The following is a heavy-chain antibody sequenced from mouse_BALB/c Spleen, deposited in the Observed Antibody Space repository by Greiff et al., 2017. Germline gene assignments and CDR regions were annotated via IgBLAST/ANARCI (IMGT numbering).Heavy chain of an antibody. CDR1: GFTFSSYA. CDR2: ISSGGST. D-gene: IGHD2-1*01. Sequence: EVQRVESGGGLVKPGGSLKLSCAASGFTFSSYAMSWVRQTPEKRLEWVASISSGGSTYYPDSVKGRFTISRDNARNILYLQMSSLRSEDTAMYYCARHYGNYDWFAYWGQGTLVTVSA. CDR3: ARHYGNYDWFAY. V-gene: IGHV5-6-5*01. J-gene: IGHJ3*01.